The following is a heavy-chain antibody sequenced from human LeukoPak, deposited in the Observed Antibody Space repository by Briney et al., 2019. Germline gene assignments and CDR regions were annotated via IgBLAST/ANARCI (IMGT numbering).Heavy chain of an antibody. Sequence: SETLSLTCAVYGGSFSGYYWSWIRQPPGKGLEWIGEINHSGSTNYNPSLKSRVTMSVDTSTNQFSLKLSSVTAADTAVYYCARGLFSYGYHYYGLDVWGQGTTVTVSS. D-gene: IGHD5-18*01. J-gene: IGHJ6*02. CDR1: GGSFSGYY. CDR3: ARGLFSYGYHYYGLDV. CDR2: INHSGST. V-gene: IGHV4-34*01.